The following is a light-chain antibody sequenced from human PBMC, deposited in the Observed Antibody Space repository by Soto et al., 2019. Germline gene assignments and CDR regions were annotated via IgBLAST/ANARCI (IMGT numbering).Light chain of an antibody. CDR2: DDS. Sequence: SSVLTQPPSVSVAPGQTARITCGGNNIGSKSVHWYRQKPGQAPVLVVYDDSDRPSGTPERFSGSNSGNTATLAISRVEAGDEANFYCQVWDNTHDHGGVFGGGTKLTVL. CDR3: QVWDNTHDHGGV. J-gene: IGLJ3*02. V-gene: IGLV3-21*02. CDR1: NIGSKS.